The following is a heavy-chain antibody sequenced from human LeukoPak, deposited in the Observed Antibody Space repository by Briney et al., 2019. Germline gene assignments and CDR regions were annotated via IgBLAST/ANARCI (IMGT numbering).Heavy chain of an antibody. D-gene: IGHD7-27*01. CDR3: ARSANWGSGYYFDY. CDR2: INAGNGNT. CDR1: GYTFTSYA. J-gene: IGHJ4*02. V-gene: IGHV1-3*01. Sequence: GASVKVSCKASGYTFTSYATHWVRRAPGQRLEWMGWINAGNGNTKYSQKFQGRVTITRDTSASTAYMELSSLRSEDTAVYYCARSANWGSGYYFDYWGQGTLVTVSS.